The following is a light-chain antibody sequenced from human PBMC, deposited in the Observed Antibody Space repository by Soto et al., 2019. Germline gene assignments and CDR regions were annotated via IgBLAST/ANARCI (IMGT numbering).Light chain of an antibody. CDR2: DAS. V-gene: IGKV3-15*01. CDR1: QRVSSN. Sequence: EIVLTQSPGTLSLSPGERSTLSCRASQRVSSNYLACYQQKPGQAPRLLIYDASTRATGSPPRFSGGGSGTEFTVIISSLQSEDFAIYYCQQYDIWPPYTFGQGTKVDIK. CDR3: QQYDIWPPYT. J-gene: IGKJ2*01.